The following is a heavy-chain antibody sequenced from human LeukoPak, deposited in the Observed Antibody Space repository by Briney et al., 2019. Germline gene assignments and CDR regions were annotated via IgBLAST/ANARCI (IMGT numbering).Heavy chain of an antibody. CDR2: VSDDGSKK. D-gene: IGHD4-23*01. Sequence: GGSLRLSCAASGFTFSSYGMHWVRRAPGNGLEWVAAVSDDGSKKYYPDSVKGRFTISRDNSKNTLYLQMNSLTAEDTAVYYCAKASTVVTPTFDYWGQGTLVTVSS. CDR3: AKASTVVTPTFDY. V-gene: IGHV3-30*18. CDR1: GFTFSSYG. J-gene: IGHJ4*02.